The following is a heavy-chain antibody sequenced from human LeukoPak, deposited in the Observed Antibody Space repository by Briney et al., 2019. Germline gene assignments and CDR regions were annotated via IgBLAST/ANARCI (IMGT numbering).Heavy chain of an antibody. CDR3: AKKSATVVAYDSSGYYYLN. D-gene: IGHD3-22*01. CDR1: GFTFSSYS. V-gene: IGHV3-21*04. CDR2: ISSSSSYI. Sequence: GGSLRLSCAASGFTFSSYSMNWVRQAPGKGLEWVSSISSSSSYIYYADSVKGRFTISRDNAKNSLYLQMNSLRAEDTAVYYCAKKSATVVAYDSSGYYYLNWGQGTLVTVSS. J-gene: IGHJ4*02.